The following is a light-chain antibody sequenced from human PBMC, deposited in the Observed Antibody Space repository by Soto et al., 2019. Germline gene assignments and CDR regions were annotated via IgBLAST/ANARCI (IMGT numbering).Light chain of an antibody. CDR1: QSINRW. J-gene: IGKJ1*01. CDR2: EAS. Sequence: SQMSHSDYPLSSYVGDSVTITCRASQSINRWLAWYQQKPGKAPKLLIYEASSLESGVPSRFGGSGSGTEFTLTISSLQPDDFAMYYCQHYNSYSLTFGQGTKVDIK. V-gene: IGKV1-5*03. CDR3: QHYNSYSLT.